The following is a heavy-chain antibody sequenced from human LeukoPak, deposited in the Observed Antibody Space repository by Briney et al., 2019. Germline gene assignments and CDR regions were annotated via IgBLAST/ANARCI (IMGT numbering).Heavy chain of an antibody. CDR3: AKDLQRLPIAAAGPYFDY. Sequence: QPGGSLRLSCAASGFTFSSYAMSWVRQAPGKGLEWVSAISGSGGSTYYADSVKGRFTISRDNSKNTLYLQMNSLRAEDTAVYHCAKDLQRLPIAAAGPYFDYWGQGTLVTVSS. D-gene: IGHD6-13*01. V-gene: IGHV3-23*01. CDR2: ISGSGGST. CDR1: GFTFSSYA. J-gene: IGHJ4*02.